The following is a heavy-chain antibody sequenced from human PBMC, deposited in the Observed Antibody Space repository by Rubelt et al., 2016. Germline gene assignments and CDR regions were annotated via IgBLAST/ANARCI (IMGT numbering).Heavy chain of an antibody. CDR1: GGTFSSYA. CDR3: ATTIAIRPYYFDY. Sequence: QVQLVQSGAEVKKPGSSVKVSCKASGGTFSSYAISWVRQAPGQGLEWMGGIIPVFGTANYAQQFQGRITMTSDESTSRAYMELSSLRSGDTAVYYGATTIAIRPYYFDYWGQGTLVTVSS. J-gene: IGHJ4*02. CDR2: IIPVFGTA. V-gene: IGHV1-69*01. D-gene: IGHD6-6*01.